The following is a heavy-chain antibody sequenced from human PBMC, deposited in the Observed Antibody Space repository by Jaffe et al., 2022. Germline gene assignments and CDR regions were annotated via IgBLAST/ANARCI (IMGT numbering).Heavy chain of an antibody. CDR1: GGSFSGYY. D-gene: IGHD3-22*01. J-gene: IGHJ4*02. Sequence: QVQLQQWGAGLLKPSETLSLTCAVYGGSFSGYYWSWIRQPPGKGLEWIGEINHSGSTNYNPSLKSRVTISVDTSKNQFSLKLSSVTAADTAVYYCARRIPYYYDSSGYQHPDYWGQGTLVTVSS. CDR2: INHSGST. V-gene: IGHV4-34*01. CDR3: ARRIPYYYDSSGYQHPDY.